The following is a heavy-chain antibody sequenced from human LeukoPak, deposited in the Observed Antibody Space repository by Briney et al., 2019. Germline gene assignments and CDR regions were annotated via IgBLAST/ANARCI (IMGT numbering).Heavy chain of an antibody. CDR2: FDPEDGET. J-gene: IGHJ4*02. V-gene: IGHV1-24*01. CDR1: GYTLTELS. D-gene: IGHD3-10*01. CDR3: AKGDARNPPYGSGSYYYVY. Sequence: ASVKVSCKVSGYTLTELSMHWVRQAPGKGLEWMGGFDPEDGETIYAQKFQGRVTMTEDTSTDTAYMELSSLRSEDTAVYYCAKGDARNPPYGSGSYYYVYWGQGTLVTVSS.